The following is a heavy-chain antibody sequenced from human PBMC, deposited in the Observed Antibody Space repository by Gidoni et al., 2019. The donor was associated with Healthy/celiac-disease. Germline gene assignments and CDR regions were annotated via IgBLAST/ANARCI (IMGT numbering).Heavy chain of an antibody. Sequence: QITLPESGPTLVKPTQTLTLTCTLSGFSLSTSGVGVGWIRQPPGKALEWLALIYWDDDKRYSPSLKRRLTITKDTSKNQVVLTMTNMDPVDTATYYCAHVYYDCWSGPIQAYAFDIWGQGTMVTVSS. CDR3: AHVYYDCWSGPIQAYAFDI. CDR1: GFSLSTSGVG. D-gene: IGHD3-3*01. J-gene: IGHJ3*02. CDR2: IYWDDDK. V-gene: IGHV2-5*02.